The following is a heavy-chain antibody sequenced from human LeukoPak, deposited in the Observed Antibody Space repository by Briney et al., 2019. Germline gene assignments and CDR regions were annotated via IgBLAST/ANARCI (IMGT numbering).Heavy chain of an antibody. J-gene: IGHJ5*02. V-gene: IGHV4-4*02. CDR1: GGSISSNNW. CDR2: IYHTGST. CDR3: ARDYYDSGASRQGYWFDP. Sequence: SETLSLTCTVSGGSISSNNWWSWVRQPPGKGLEWIGEIYHTGSTNYNPSLKSRVTISVDKSKNQFSLKLTSVTAADTALYYCARDYYDSGASRQGYWFDPWGQGSLVTVSS. D-gene: IGHD3-22*01.